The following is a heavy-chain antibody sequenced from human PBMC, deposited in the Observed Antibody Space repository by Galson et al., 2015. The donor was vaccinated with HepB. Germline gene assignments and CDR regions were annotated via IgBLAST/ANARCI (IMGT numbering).Heavy chain of an antibody. V-gene: IGHV5-51*03. D-gene: IGHD2-2*01. Sequence: QSGAEVKKPGESLKISCKGSGYNFSGYWIGWVRQMPGKGLEWMGTIFPGDSHTRYSPSFQGQVTISADKSTAYLQWSSLKASDTAMYYCARSSSCPLGYYGMDVWGQGTTVTVSS. CDR1: GYNFSGYW. CDR3: ARSSSCPLGYYGMDV. J-gene: IGHJ6*02. CDR2: IFPGDSHT.